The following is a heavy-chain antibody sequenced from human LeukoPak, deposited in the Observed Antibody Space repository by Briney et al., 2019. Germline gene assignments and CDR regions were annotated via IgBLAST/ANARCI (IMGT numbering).Heavy chain of an antibody. V-gene: IGHV4-59*08. CDR2: ISDIGSI. D-gene: IGHD2/OR15-2a*01. CDR1: GGSISSYY. CDR3: AGHHPRNTVDF. Sequence: SETLSLTCTVSGGSISSYYWSWIRQPPGKGLEWIAYISDIGSINYNPSPKSRVTISLDTSKNQFSLKLSSVTAADTAVYYCAGHHPRNTVDFWGQGTLVTASS. J-gene: IGHJ4*02.